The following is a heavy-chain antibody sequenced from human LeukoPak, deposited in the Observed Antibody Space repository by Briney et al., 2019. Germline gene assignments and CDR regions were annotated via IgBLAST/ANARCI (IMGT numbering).Heavy chain of an antibody. Sequence: GESLKISCKGSGYSFTSYWIGWLRQMPGKGLEWMGTIYPGDSDTRYSPSFQGQVTISADKTISTAYLQWSSLKASDTAMYYCARQPDPRLPQGAFDYWGQGTLVTVSS. D-gene: IGHD3-16*01. V-gene: IGHV5-51*01. J-gene: IGHJ4*02. CDR1: GYSFTSYW. CDR2: IYPGDSDT. CDR3: ARQPDPRLPQGAFDY.